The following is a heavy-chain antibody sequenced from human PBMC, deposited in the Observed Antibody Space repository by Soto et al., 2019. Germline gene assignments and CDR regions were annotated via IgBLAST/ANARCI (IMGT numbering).Heavy chain of an antibody. V-gene: IGHV4-59*01. Sequence: SETLSLTCTVSGGSISSYYWSWIRQPPGKGLEWIGYIYYSGSTNYNPSLKSRVTISVDTSKNQFSLKLSSVTAADTAVYYCARFRYGACNFDFWGQGTLGTVSS. CDR3: ARFRYGACNFDF. CDR1: GGSISSYY. CDR2: IYYSGST. D-gene: IGHD4-17*01. J-gene: IGHJ4*02.